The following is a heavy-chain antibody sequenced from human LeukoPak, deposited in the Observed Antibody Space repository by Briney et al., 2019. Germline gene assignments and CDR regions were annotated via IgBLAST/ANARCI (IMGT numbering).Heavy chain of an antibody. V-gene: IGHV3-53*01. J-gene: IGHJ4*02. CDR3: ARDYCTNGVCHQFDY. CDR2: IYSGGST. D-gene: IGHD2-8*01. Sequence: GSLRLSCAASGFTVSSNYMSWVRQAPGKGLEWVSVIYSGGSTYYADSVKGRFTISRDNSKNTLYLQMNSLRAEDTAVCYCARDYCTNGVCHQFDYWGQGTLVTVSS. CDR1: GFTVSSNY.